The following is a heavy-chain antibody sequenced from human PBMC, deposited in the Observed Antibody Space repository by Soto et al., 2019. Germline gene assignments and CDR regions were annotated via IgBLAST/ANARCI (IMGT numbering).Heavy chain of an antibody. J-gene: IGHJ3*02. CDR1: GYTFTSYG. Sequence: ASVKVSCKASGYTFTSYGISWVRQAPGQGLEWMGWISAYNGNTNYALKLQGRVTMTTNTSTSTAYMVLRSLRSDDTAVYYCARWRGDVVVPAAIHAFDIWGQGTMVTVSS. CDR3: ARWRGDVVVPAAIHAFDI. CDR2: ISAYNGNT. V-gene: IGHV1-18*01. D-gene: IGHD2-2*02.